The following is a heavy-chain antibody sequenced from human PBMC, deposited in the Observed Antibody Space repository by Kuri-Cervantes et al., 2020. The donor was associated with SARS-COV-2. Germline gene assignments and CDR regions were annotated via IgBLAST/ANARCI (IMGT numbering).Heavy chain of an antibody. J-gene: IGHJ3*02. Sequence: GSLRLSCGVSGYSISSGYYWSWIRQPPGKGLEWIGYIYYSGSTNYNPSLKSRVTISVDTSKNQFSLKLSSVTAADTAVYYCARKTYYYDSSGYYFEAFDIWGQGTMVTVAS. CDR1: GYSISSGYY. V-gene: IGHV4-61*01. D-gene: IGHD3-22*01. CDR3: ARKTYYYDSSGYYFEAFDI. CDR2: IYYSGST.